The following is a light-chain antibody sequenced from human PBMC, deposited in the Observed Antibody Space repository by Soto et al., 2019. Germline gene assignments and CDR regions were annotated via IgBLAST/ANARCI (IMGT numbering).Light chain of an antibody. CDR3: QQYNNWPQT. CDR2: GAS. CDR1: QSVNSN. V-gene: IGKV3-15*01. J-gene: IGKJ1*01. Sequence: EIVMTQSPGTLSLSPGERVTLSCRASQSVNSNYLACYQQKPVQSPRLLIYGASTRATGIPARFSGSGSGTEFTLTISSLQSEDFAVYYCQQYNNWPQTFGQGTKVDI.